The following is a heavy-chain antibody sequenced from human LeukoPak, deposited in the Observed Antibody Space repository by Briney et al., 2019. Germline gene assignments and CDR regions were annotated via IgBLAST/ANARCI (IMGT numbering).Heavy chain of an antibody. V-gene: IGHV4-34*01. CDR3: ARAGTYTAMANGDWFDP. CDR1: GGSFSGYY. Sequence: PSETLSLTCAVYGGSFSGYYWSWIRQPPGKGLEWIGEINHSGSTNYNPSLKSRVTISVDTSKNQFSLKLSSVTAADTAVYYCARAGTYTAMANGDWFDPWGQGTLVAVSS. J-gene: IGHJ5*02. CDR2: INHSGST. D-gene: IGHD5-18*01.